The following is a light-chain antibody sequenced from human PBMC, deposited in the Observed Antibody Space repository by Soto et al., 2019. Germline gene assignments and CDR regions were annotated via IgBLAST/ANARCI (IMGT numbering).Light chain of an antibody. Sequence: ETLMTQTPATLSVSPGDRATLSCRASQSISTNLAWYQQKPGQAPRLLIYDASTRATGIPARFSGSGSGTEFTLTISSLLSEDFAVYSCQQYNNWPLTFGGGTKVEIK. CDR3: QQYNNWPLT. J-gene: IGKJ4*01. V-gene: IGKV3D-15*01. CDR2: DAS. CDR1: QSISTN.